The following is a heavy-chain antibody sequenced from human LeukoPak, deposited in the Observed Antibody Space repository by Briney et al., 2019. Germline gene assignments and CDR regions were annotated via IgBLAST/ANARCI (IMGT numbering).Heavy chain of an antibody. V-gene: IGHV3-33*01. Sequence: GGSLRLSCAASGFTFSSYGMHWVRQAPGKGLEWVAVIWYGGSNKYYADSVKGRFTISRDNSKNTLYLQMNSLRAEDTAVYYCARPYYYDSSGSFFDYWGQGTLVTVSS. CDR1: GFTFSSYG. J-gene: IGHJ4*02. CDR3: ARPYYYDSSGSFFDY. CDR2: IWYGGSNK. D-gene: IGHD3-22*01.